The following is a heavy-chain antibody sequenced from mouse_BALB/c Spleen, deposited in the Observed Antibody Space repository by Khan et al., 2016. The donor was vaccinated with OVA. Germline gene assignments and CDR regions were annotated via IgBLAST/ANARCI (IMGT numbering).Heavy chain of an antibody. J-gene: IGHJ1*01. Sequence: QIQLVQSGPELKKPGETVKISCKASGYTFTNYGMNWVKQAPGKGLKWMGWINTYTGEPTYADDFKGRFVFSLETSASTAYLQISHLKNEAMTTYFCARISSYWYSDVWGAGTTVTVSS. CDR3: ARISSYWYSDV. CDR2: INTYTGEP. D-gene: IGHD6-2*01. V-gene: IGHV9-1*02. CDR1: GYTFTNYG.